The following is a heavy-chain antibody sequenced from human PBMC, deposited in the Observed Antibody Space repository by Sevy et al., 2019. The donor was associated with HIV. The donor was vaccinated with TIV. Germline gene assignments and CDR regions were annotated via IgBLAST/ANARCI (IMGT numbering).Heavy chain of an antibody. CDR3: ACPIEGLYGGQGRGVDY. CDR1: GFTFSSYW. V-gene: IGHV3-7*01. Sequence: GGSLRLSCAASGFTFSSYWMSWVRQAPGKGLEWVANIKQDGSEKYYVDSVKGRFTISRDNAKNSLYLQMNSLRAEDTAVYYCACPIEGLYGGQGRGVDYWGQGTLGHRLL. CDR2: IKQDGSEK. D-gene: IGHD4-17*01. J-gene: IGHJ4*02.